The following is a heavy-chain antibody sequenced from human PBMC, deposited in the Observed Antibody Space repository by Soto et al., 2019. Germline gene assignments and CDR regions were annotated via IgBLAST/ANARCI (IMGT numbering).Heavy chain of an antibody. J-gene: IGHJ4*01. D-gene: IGHD1-26*01. V-gene: IGHV4-59*01. CDR1: GATLSRYS. CDR2: MYYSGNA. Sequence: SQTLCLTCTVSGATLSRYSWSLIRQSPGKGLEWIGYMYYSGNANYNPSLRSRITISVDTSKNQFSLNLNSVTAADTAVYYCAREYPVHSAYFDYWGHGILVTVS. CDR3: AREYPVHSAYFDY.